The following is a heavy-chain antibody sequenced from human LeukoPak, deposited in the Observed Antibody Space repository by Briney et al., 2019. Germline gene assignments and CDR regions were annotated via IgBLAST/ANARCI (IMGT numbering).Heavy chain of an antibody. J-gene: IGHJ4*02. D-gene: IGHD3-22*01. CDR1: GFIFSSYG. CDR3: ARDGPYYYDSSGYYTYYFDY. CDR2: IWYDGSNK. V-gene: IGHV3-33*01. Sequence: GGSLRLSCAASGFIFSSYGMHWVRQAPGKGLEWVAVIWYDGSNKYYVDSVKGRFTISRDNSKNTLYLQMNSLRAEDTAVYYCARDGPYYYDSSGYYTYYFDYWGQGTLVTVSS.